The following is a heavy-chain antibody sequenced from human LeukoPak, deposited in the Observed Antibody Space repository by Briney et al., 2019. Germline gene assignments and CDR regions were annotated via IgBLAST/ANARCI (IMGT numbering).Heavy chain of an antibody. CDR1: GGSFSGYY. J-gene: IGHJ3*02. D-gene: IGHD2-2*01. V-gene: IGHV4-34*01. CDR2: INHSGST. CDR3: ARHDIVIVPAALHVYGAFDI. Sequence: SETLSLTCAVYGGSFSGYYWSWIRQPPGKGLEWIGEINHSGSTNYNPSLKSRVTISVDTSKNQFSLKLSSVTAADTAVYYCARHDIVIVPAALHVYGAFDIWGRGTMVTVSS.